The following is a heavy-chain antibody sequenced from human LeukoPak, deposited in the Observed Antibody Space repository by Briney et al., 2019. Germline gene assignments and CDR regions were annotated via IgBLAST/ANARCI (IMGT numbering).Heavy chain of an antibody. CDR2: INPNSGGT. V-gene: IGHV1-2*02. D-gene: IGHD2-2*01. J-gene: IGHJ5*02. CDR1: GYTFTGYY. Sequence: ASVKVSCKASGYTFTGYYMHWVRQAPGQGLEWMGWINPNSGGTNYAQKVQGRVTMTRDKSISPAYMELSRLRYDDTAVYYCARGPIVVVPAAQNNWFDPWGQGTLVTVSS. CDR3: ARGPIVVVPAAQNNWFDP.